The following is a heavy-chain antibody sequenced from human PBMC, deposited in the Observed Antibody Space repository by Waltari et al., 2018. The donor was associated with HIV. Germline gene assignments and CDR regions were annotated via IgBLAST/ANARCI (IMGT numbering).Heavy chain of an antibody. D-gene: IGHD1-26*01. Sequence: QVQLVESGGGGVHPGRSLRLSCSAYGYTCSDHALHWVRQAPGKGLAWVAFISYDGRKNHYTDSVRGRFTISRDDSKKTLYLQMNSLRPEDTAVYYCTRETKYSGEHYPFEYWGQGTLVTVSS. CDR2: ISYDGRKN. CDR3: TRETKYSGEHYPFEY. J-gene: IGHJ4*02. V-gene: IGHV3-30*04. CDR1: GYTCSDHA.